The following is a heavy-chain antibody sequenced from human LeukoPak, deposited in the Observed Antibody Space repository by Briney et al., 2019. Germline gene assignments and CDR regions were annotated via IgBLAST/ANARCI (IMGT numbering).Heavy chain of an antibody. D-gene: IGHD6-19*01. Sequence: GRSLRLSCAASGFTFSSSAMHWVRQAPGKGPEWVAVISYDGSNKYYADSVKGRFTISRDNSKNTLYLQMNSLRAEDTAVYYYTKDRERIAVAGRTDYYGMDVWGQGTTVTVSS. V-gene: IGHV3-30*04. J-gene: IGHJ6*02. CDR1: GFTFSSSA. CDR2: ISYDGSNK. CDR3: TKDRERIAVAGRTDYYGMDV.